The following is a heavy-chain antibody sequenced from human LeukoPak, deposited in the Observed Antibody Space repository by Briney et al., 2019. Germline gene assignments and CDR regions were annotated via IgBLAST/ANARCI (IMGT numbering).Heavy chain of an antibody. Sequence: GGSPRLSCAASGFTFSSYWMSWVRQAPGKGLEWVANIKQDGSEKYYVDSVKGRFTISRDNAKNSLYLQMNSLRAEDTAVYYCARPYYDSSGSHFDYWGQGTLVTVSS. J-gene: IGHJ4*02. D-gene: IGHD3-22*01. CDR2: IKQDGSEK. V-gene: IGHV3-7*01. CDR3: ARPYYDSSGSHFDY. CDR1: GFTFSSYW.